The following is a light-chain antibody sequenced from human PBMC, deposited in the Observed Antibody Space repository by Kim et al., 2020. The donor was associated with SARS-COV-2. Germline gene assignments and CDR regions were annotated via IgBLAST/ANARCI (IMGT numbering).Light chain of an antibody. V-gene: IGLV3-1*01. CDR3: QAWDSSTKV. CDR2: QDS. Sequence: SVSPGQTASITCSGDKLGDKYACWYQQKPGQSPVLVIYQDSKRPSGIPERISGSNSGNTATLTISGTQAMDEADYYCQAWDSSTKVFGTGTKVTVL. CDR1: KLGDKY. J-gene: IGLJ1*01.